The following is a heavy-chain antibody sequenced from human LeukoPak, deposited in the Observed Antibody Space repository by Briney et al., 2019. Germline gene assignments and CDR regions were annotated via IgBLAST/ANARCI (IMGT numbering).Heavy chain of an antibody. CDR2: MNPNSCNT. Sequence: ASVKVSCKASGYTFTSYDINWVRQATGQGVEWMGWMNPNSCNTGHEQKFQGRVTITRNNSISTADMEQSSLRSEDTAVYSCARSYYDFWSGYYTHLSYFDYWGQGTLVTVSS. V-gene: IGHV1-8*03. CDR3: ARSYYDFWSGYYTHLSYFDY. CDR1: GYTFTSYD. J-gene: IGHJ4*02. D-gene: IGHD3-3*01.